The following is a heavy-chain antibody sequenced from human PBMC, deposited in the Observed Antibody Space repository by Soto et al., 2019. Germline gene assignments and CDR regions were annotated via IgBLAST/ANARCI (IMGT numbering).Heavy chain of an antibody. CDR1: GFTFSSYE. CDR2: ISSSGSTI. CDR3: ARPKYSGSYYYYGMDV. V-gene: IGHV3-48*03. J-gene: IGHJ6*02. Sequence: GGSLRLSCAASGFTFSSYEMNWVRQAPGKGLEWVSYISSSGSTIYYADSVKGRFTISRDNAKNSLYLQMNSLRAEDTAVYYCARPKYSGSYYYYGMDVWGQGTTVTVS. D-gene: IGHD1-26*01.